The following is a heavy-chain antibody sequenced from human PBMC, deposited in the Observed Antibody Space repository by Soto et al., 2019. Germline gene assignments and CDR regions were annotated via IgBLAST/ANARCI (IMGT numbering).Heavy chain of an antibody. V-gene: IGHV4-39*01. CDR1: GGSISSGPYS. J-gene: IGHJ3*02. Sequence: SETLSLTCTVSGGSISSGPYSWGWIRQPPGKGLEWIGTFYYSGSTYYNPSLESRVTISVDTSKNQFSLKVSSVTAADTAVYYCARGRSVVDLFDIWGQGTMVTVSS. CDR3: ARGRSVVDLFDI. CDR2: FYYSGST. D-gene: IGHD2-15*01.